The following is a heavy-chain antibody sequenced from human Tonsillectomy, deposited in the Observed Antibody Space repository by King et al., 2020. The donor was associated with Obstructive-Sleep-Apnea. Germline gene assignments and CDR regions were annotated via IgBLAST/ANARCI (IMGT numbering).Heavy chain of an antibody. V-gene: IGHV4-39*07. D-gene: IGHD6-13*01. Sequence: QLQESGPGLVKPSETLSLTCTVSGGAISSSTYYWGWIRQPPGQGLEWIGSIYYSGNTYYSPSLKSRVTISVDTSKNQFSLKLSSVTAADTAVYYCARDPYSSTWYPYWGQGTLVTVSS. J-gene: IGHJ4*02. CDR1: GGAISSSTYY. CDR2: IYYSGNT. CDR3: ARDPYSSTWYPY.